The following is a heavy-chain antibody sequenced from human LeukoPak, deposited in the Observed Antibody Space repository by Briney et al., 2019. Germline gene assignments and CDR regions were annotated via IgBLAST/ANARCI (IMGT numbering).Heavy chain of an antibody. J-gene: IGHJ4*02. CDR2: INHSGST. D-gene: IGHD3-3*01. Sequence: PSETLSLTCAVYGGSFSGYYWSWIRQPPGKGLEWIGEINHSGSTNYNPSLKSRVTISVDTSKNQFSLRLSSVTAADTAVYYCARENTIFGVVNPHYYFDYWGQGTLVTVSS. V-gene: IGHV4-34*01. CDR1: GGSFSGYY. CDR3: ARENTIFGVVNPHYYFDY.